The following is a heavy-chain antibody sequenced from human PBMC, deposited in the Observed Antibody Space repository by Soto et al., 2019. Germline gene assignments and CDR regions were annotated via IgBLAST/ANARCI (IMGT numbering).Heavy chain of an antibody. V-gene: IGHV3-48*02. Sequence: EVQLVESGGGLVQPGESRRLSCVASGFTFSSYSMNWVRQAPGKGLEWVSYISSWGSTVYYADSVKGRFTISRDNAKNSLYLQMHGLTDEDTAVYYCARDIVELLDGYWGQGTLVTVSS. CDR3: ARDIVELLDGY. CDR1: GFTFSSYS. J-gene: IGHJ4*02. CDR2: ISSWGSTV. D-gene: IGHD2-15*01.